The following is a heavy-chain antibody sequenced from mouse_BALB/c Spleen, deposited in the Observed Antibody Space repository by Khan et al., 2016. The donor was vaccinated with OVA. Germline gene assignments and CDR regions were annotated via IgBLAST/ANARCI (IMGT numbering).Heavy chain of an antibody. CDR3: AKGIWSYYFALDY. D-gene: IGHD1-1*02. Sequence: VELVESGPGLVAPSQSLSITCTVSGFSLTDYGVSWIRQPPGKGLEWLGVIWGGGSTYYNSALKSRLSISKDNSKSQVFLKMNSLQTDDTAKYYCAKGIWSYYFALDYWGQGTSVTVSS. V-gene: IGHV2-6-5*01. CDR1: GFSLTDYG. CDR2: IWGGGST. J-gene: IGHJ4*01.